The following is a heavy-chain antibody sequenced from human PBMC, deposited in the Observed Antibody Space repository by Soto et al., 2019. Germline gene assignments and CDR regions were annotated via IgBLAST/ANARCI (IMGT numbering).Heavy chain of an antibody. J-gene: IGHJ6*02. CDR2: IYHSGSI. V-gene: IGHV4-4*02. D-gene: IGHD5-12*01. Sequence: QVQLQESGPGLVKPSGTLSLTCAVSGGSISSTNWWSWVRQPPGKGLEWIGEIYHSGSINYNPSLKSRVTISVDKSKSQFSLKLRSVTAADTAVYYCARGRGYDVRYGLDVWGQGTTVTVSS. CDR1: GGSISSTNW. CDR3: ARGRGYDVRYGLDV.